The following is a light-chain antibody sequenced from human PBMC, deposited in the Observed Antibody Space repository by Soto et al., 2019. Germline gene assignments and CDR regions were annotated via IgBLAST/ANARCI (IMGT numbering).Light chain of an antibody. V-gene: IGKV1-5*01. CDR1: QRISSW. Sequence: DIQMTQSPSTLSASVGDRVTITCRASQRISSWLAWYQQKPGKAPKVLIYDASSLESGVPSRFSGSGSGTEFTLTISSLQPDDFATYYCQQYNSYSPTFGGGTKVDIK. CDR2: DAS. CDR3: QQYNSYSPT. J-gene: IGKJ4*01.